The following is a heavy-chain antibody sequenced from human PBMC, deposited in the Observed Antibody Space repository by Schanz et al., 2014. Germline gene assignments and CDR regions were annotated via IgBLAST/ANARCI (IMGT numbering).Heavy chain of an antibody. CDR3: ASPSVYRGYGTYFDF. V-gene: IGHV3-30-3*01. CDR2: ISNDGSIK. D-gene: IGHD5-12*01. Sequence: QVQLLQFGGGVVQPGRSLRLSCAASGFTFSSYAMHWVRQAPGKGLEWVALISNDGSIKYYADSGEGRFTISRDNSRNTLYLQRNSLRTENTAVYDGASPSVYRGYGTYFDFWGQGTLVTVSS. J-gene: IGHJ4*02. CDR1: GFTFSSYA.